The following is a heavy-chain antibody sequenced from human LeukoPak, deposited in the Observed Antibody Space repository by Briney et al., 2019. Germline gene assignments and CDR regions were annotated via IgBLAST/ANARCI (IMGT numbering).Heavy chain of an antibody. Sequence: SETLSLTCTVSGGSISSSSYYWGWIRQPPGEGLEWIGSIYYSGSTYYNPSLKSRVTISVDTSKNQFSLKLSSVTAADTAVYYCARPGIVGATDSLRMDVWGKGTTVTVSS. V-gene: IGHV4-39*01. CDR2: IYYSGST. CDR1: GGSISSSSYY. CDR3: ARPGIVGATDSLRMDV. D-gene: IGHD1-26*01. J-gene: IGHJ6*04.